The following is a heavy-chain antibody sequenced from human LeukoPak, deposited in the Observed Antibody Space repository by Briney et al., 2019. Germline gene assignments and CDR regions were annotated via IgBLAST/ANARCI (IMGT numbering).Heavy chain of an antibody. CDR1: GFTFSSYG. J-gene: IGHJ6*02. V-gene: IGHV3-30*03. CDR3: ARKMGTGYYGMDV. CDR2: ISYDGSNK. D-gene: IGHD1-1*01. Sequence: PGGSLRLSCAASGFTFSSYGMHWVRQAPGKGLEWVAVISYDGSNKSSADSVKGRFTVSRGNSKNTLYLEMNSLRDEDTAVYYCARKMGTGYYGMDVWGQGTTVTVSS.